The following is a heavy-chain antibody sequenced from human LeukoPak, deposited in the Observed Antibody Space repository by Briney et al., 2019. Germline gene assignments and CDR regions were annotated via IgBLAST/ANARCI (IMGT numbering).Heavy chain of an antibody. Sequence: PGGSLRLSCAASGFTFSSYWMTWVRQAPGKGLEWVANIKQDGSEKYYVDSVKGRFTISRDNAKNSLYLQMNSLRAEDTAVYYCARDSFDFWSYYYDYWGQGTLVTVSS. CDR2: IKQDGSEK. CDR3: ARDSFDFWSYYYDY. D-gene: IGHD3-3*01. V-gene: IGHV3-7*01. J-gene: IGHJ4*02. CDR1: GFTFSSYW.